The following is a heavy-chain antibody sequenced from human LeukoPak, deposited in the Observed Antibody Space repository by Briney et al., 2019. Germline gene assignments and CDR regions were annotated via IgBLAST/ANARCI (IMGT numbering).Heavy chain of an antibody. D-gene: IGHD2-15*01. Sequence: ASVKVSFTASGYTFTGYYMHWVRQAPGQGLEWMGWINPNSGGTNYAQKFQGRVTMTRDTSSSTAYMELSRLRSDDTAVYYCASLFPYCSGGSCPIDPWGQGTLVTVSS. J-gene: IGHJ5*02. CDR3: ASLFPYCSGGSCPIDP. CDR2: INPNSGGT. V-gene: IGHV1-2*02. CDR1: GYTFTGYY.